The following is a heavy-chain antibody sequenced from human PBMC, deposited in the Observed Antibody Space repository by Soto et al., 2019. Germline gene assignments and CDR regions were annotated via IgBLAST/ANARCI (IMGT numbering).Heavy chain of an antibody. J-gene: IGHJ4*02. V-gene: IGHV3-7*01. CDR3: ARDGKGQDDYNAWAY. CDR2: IKHDGSEK. D-gene: IGHD4-4*01. Sequence: PGGSLRLSCAASGFSFNTYWMSWVRQAPGKGLEWVANIKHDGSEKSYVDSVKGRFTISRDNAKNSLYLEMNSLRDEDAAIYYCARDGKGQDDYNAWAYWGRGTLVTVSS. CDR1: GFSFNTYW.